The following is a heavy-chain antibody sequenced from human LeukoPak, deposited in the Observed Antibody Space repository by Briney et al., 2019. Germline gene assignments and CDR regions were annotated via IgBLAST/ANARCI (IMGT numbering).Heavy chain of an antibody. V-gene: IGHV4-39*07. CDR1: GASISGSGYY. D-gene: IGHD3-9*01. CDR3: ARADFDWLFDY. CDR2: IYDSGST. Sequence: SETLSLTCTVSGASISGSGYYWGWIRQPPGKGLEWIGNIYDSGSTYYNASLQSRVTISIDTSKNQFSLKLSSVTAADTAVYYCARADFDWLFDYWGQGTLVTVSS. J-gene: IGHJ4*02.